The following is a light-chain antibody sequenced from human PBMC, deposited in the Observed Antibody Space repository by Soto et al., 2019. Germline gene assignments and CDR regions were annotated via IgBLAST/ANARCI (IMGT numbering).Light chain of an antibody. V-gene: IGKV3-11*01. CDR3: QQRSNWPLLT. Sequence: EILLTQSPATLSLSPGETATLSCRASQSVSTYLAWYQQKPGQPPRLLIYDASNRATGVPARFSGSGSGTXXXXXXXXLEXXXXXXXYCQQRSNWPLLTFGGGTKVEIK. CDR2: DAS. CDR1: QSVSTY. J-gene: IGKJ4*02.